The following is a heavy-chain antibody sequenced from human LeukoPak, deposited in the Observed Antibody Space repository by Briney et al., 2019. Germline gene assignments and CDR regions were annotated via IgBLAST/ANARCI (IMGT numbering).Heavy chain of an antibody. Sequence: SETLSLTCAVYGGSFSGYYWSWIRQPPGKGLEWIGEINHSGSTNYNPSRKSRVTISVDTSKDQCSLKLSSVTAADTAVYYCARGYSSSWRFYYFDYWGQGTLVTVPS. J-gene: IGHJ4*02. CDR2: INHSGST. CDR1: GGSFSGYY. V-gene: IGHV4-34*01. D-gene: IGHD6-13*01. CDR3: ARGYSSSWRFYYFDY.